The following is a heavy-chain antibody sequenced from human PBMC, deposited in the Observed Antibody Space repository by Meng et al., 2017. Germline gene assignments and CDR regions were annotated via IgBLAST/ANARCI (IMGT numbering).Heavy chain of an antibody. D-gene: IGHD2/OR15-2a*01. CDR2: INHSGST. J-gene: IGHJ4*02. V-gene: IGHV4-34*01. CDR3: ARVGSFLRDY. Sequence: QVQRQQWGAGLVKPSETLSLTCAVYGGSFSGYYWSWIRQPPGKGLEWIGEINHSGSTNYNPSLKSRVTISVDTSKNQFSLKLSSVTAADTAVYYCARVGSFLRDYWGQGTLVTVSS. CDR1: GGSFSGYY.